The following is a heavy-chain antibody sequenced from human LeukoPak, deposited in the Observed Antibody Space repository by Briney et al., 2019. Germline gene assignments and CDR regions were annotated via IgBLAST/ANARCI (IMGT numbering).Heavy chain of an antibody. J-gene: IGHJ6*03. CDR2: VYHSGST. Sequence: PSDTLSLTCAVSGYSISSGYYWGWIRQPPGKGLEWIGSVYHSGSTFYNPSLKSRVTISVDTSENQFSLRLSSVTAADTAVYYCARHGCLSTSSCYSPPYYYMDVWGKGTTVTVSS. D-gene: IGHD2-2*01. CDR1: GYSISSGYY. CDR3: ARHGCLSTSSCYSPPYYYMDV. V-gene: IGHV4-38-2*01.